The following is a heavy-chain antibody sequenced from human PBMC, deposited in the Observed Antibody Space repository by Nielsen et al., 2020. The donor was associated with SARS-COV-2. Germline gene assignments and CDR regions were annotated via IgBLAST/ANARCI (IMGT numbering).Heavy chain of an antibody. CDR1: GFTFDDYA. CDR3: AKVYGDYVGFFDV. CDR2: ISWNSVSI. J-gene: IGHJ2*01. Sequence: SLKISCVGFGFTFDDYAMHWVRQAPGKGLEWVSGISWNSVSIDYADSVKGRFTISRDNAKSSLYLQMNSLRAEDTAFYYCAKVYGDYVGFFDVWGRGTLVTVSS. V-gene: IGHV3-9*01. D-gene: IGHD4-17*01.